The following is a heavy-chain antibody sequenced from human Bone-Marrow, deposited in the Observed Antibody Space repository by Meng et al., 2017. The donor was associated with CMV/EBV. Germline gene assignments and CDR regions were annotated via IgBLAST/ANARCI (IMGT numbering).Heavy chain of an antibody. CDR3: AMTRIAAAGRLNFQH. CDR2: IYYSGST. D-gene: IGHD6-13*01. Sequence: SEPLSLTCTVAGGSISSYYWSWIRQPPGKGLEWIGYIYYSGSTNYNPSLKSRVTISVDTSKNQFSLKLSSVTAADTAVYYGAMTRIAAAGRLNFQHWGQGTLVTVSS. V-gene: IGHV4-59*01. CDR1: GGSISSYY. J-gene: IGHJ1*01.